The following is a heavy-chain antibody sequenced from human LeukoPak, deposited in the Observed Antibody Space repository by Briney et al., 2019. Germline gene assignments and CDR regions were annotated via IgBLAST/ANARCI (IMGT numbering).Heavy chain of an antibody. CDR3: ARDGRGYSGYDYPTNYYYYMDV. CDR1: GDSVSSNSAA. V-gene: IGHV6-1*01. J-gene: IGHJ6*03. D-gene: IGHD5-12*01. CDR2: TYYRSKWYN. Sequence: QTLSLTCAISGDSVSSNSAAWNWIRQSPSRGLEWLGRTYYRSKWYNDYAVSVKSRITINPDTSKNQFSLQLNSVTPEDTAVYYCARDGRGYSGYDYPTNYYYYMDVWGKGTTVTVSS.